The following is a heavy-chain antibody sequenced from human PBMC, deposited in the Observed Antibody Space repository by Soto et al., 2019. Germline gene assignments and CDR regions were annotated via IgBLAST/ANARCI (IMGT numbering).Heavy chain of an antibody. CDR1: GDSISSSTYY. D-gene: IGHD2-15*01. CDR2: IFYRGGT. J-gene: IGHJ4*02. Sequence: SETLSLTCTVSGDSISSSTYYWGLIRQPPGKGLEYVATIFYRGGTYYNPSLRSRVTISVDTSKNQFSLRLNSLTAADTAVYYCGTGRAALHRFDYWGQGILVTVSS. V-gene: IGHV4-39*01. CDR3: GTGRAALHRFDY.